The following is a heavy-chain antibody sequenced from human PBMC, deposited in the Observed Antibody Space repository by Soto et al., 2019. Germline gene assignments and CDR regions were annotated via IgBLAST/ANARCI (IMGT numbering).Heavy chain of an antibody. V-gene: IGHV4-30-2*06. D-gene: IGHD3-3*01. Sequence: SETLSLTCSVSGVTISYGGYSWSWIRQSPGKGLEWLGYISHVETTYYNPSFQSRLSLSIDRTRNQFSLGLSSMTAADKAVYYCARGGGYDSFDFWGQG. CDR1: GVTISYGGYS. CDR3: ARGGGYDSFDF. J-gene: IGHJ4*02. CDR2: ISHVETT.